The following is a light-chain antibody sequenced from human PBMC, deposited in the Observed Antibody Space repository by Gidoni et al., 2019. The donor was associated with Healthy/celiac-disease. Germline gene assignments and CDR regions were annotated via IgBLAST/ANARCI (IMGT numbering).Light chain of an antibody. CDR2: AAS. CDR3: QQSYSTPFT. Sequence: IQMPQSPSSLPASVADRVPITCRASQSISSYLNCYQQKPGKAPKLLIYAASSLQSGVPSRFSGSGSGTDFTLTISSLQPQDFATYYCQQSYSTPFTFGPGTKVEIK. V-gene: IGKV1-39*01. CDR1: QSISSY. J-gene: IGKJ3*01.